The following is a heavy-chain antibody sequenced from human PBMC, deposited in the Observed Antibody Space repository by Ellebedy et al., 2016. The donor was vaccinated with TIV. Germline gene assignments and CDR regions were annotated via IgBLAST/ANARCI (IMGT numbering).Heavy chain of an antibody. CDR1: GFTFSDYY. CDR3: ASYCSSTSCPTDYYYGLDV. V-gene: IGHV3-11*06. D-gene: IGHD2-2*01. CDR2: ISSSSSYT. J-gene: IGHJ6*02. Sequence: PGGSLRLSCAASGFTFSDYYMSWIRQAPGKGLVWVSYISSSSSYTNYADSVKGRFTISRDNAKNSLFLQMNSLGAEDTAVYYCASYCSSTSCPTDYYYGLDVWGQGTTVTVSS.